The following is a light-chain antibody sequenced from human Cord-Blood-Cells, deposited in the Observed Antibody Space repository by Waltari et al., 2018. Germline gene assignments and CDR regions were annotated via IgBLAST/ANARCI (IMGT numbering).Light chain of an antibody. CDR3: QQYNNWPPWT. J-gene: IGKJ1*01. CDR2: GAS. CDR1: QSVSSN. Sequence: EIVMTQSPATLSVSPGDRATLSCRASQSVSSNLAWYQPKPGQAPRLLIYGASTRATGIPARFSGSGSGTEFTLTISSLQSEDFAVDYCQQYNNWPPWTFGQGTKVEIK. V-gene: IGKV3-15*01.